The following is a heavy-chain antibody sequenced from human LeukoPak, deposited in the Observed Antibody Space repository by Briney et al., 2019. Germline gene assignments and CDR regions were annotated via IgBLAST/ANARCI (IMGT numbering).Heavy chain of an antibody. V-gene: IGHV4-30-4*01. J-gene: IGHJ4*02. CDR3: ARGAPIAAADY. Sequence: SETLSLTCTVSGGSISSGDYYWSWIRQPPGKGLEWIGYIYYGGSTYYNPSLKSRVTISVDTSKNQFSLKLSSVTAADTAVYYCARGAPIAAADYWGQGTLVTVSS. D-gene: IGHD6-13*01. CDR1: GGSISSGDYY. CDR2: IYYGGST.